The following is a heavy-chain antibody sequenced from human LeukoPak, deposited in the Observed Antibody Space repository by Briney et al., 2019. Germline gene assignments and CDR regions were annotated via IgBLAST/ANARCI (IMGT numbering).Heavy chain of an antibody. CDR1: GFTFSSYG. V-gene: IGHV3-30*18. Sequence: QSGGSLRLSCAASGFTFSSYGMHWVRQAPGKGLEWVAVISYGGSNKNYEDSVQGRFTISRDTSKNTVYLQMNSLRAEDTAVYYCAKGGRDRSGWSEYADHWGQGTVVTVSP. D-gene: IGHD6-19*01. CDR3: AKGGRDRSGWSEYADH. CDR2: ISYGGSNK. J-gene: IGHJ4*02.